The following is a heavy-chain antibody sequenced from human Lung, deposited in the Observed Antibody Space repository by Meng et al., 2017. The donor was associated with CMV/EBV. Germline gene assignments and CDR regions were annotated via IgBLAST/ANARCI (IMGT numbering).Heavy chain of an antibody. V-gene: IGHV4-34*01. Sequence: SETLSLTCAVYGGSFSGYYWSWIRQPPGKGLEWIGEINHSGSTNYNPSLKSRVTISVDTSKNQFSLKLSSVTAADTAVYYCARTTYDFWSGIYYYYYYGMDVXGQGXTVTVSS. J-gene: IGHJ6*02. CDR2: INHSGST. CDR3: ARTTYDFWSGIYYYYYYGMDV. D-gene: IGHD3-3*01. CDR1: GGSFSGYY.